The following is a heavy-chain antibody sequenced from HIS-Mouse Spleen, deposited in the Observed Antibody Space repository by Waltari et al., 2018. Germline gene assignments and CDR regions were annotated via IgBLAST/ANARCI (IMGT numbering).Heavy chain of an antibody. CDR2: INPKSGGT. D-gene: IGHD3-10*01. CDR3: ASGQRGWFDP. Sequence: QVQLVQSGAEVKKPGASVKVSCKASGYTFTGYYMHWVRQAPGQGLEWMGWINPKSGGTNYEQKFKGRVTRTRDTSISTAYMELSRLRSDDTAVYYCASGQRGWFDPWGQGTLVTVSS. J-gene: IGHJ5*02. CDR1: GYTFTGYY. V-gene: IGHV1-2*02.